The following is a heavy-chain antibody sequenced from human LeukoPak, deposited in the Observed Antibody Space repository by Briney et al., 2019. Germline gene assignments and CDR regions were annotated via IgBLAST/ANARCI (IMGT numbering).Heavy chain of an antibody. Sequence: PSETLSLTCTVSGGSISSSGYYWGWIRQPPGKGLEWIGSIYYSGSTYYNPSLKSRVTISVDTSKNQFSLKLSSVTAADTAVYYCAREYSGYSFDYWGQGTLVTVSS. CDR3: AREYSGYSFDY. V-gene: IGHV4-39*02. CDR1: GGSISSSGYY. D-gene: IGHD5-12*01. J-gene: IGHJ4*02. CDR2: IYYSGST.